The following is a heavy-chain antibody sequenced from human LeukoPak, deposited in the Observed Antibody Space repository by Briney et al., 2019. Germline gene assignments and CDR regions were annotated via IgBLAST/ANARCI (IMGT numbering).Heavy chain of an antibody. D-gene: IGHD3-22*01. CDR2: INPNSGGA. V-gene: IGHV1-2*06. CDR3: ARDPYYYDSSGYSDY. J-gene: IGHJ4*02. Sequence: ASVKVSFKAAASGFTGYYMHWVRQAPGQGLEWMGRINPNSGGANYAQKVQGRVTMTRDTSISTVYMELGRLRSDDTAVYYCARDPYYYDSSGYSDYWGQGTLVTVSS. CDR1: ASGFTGYY.